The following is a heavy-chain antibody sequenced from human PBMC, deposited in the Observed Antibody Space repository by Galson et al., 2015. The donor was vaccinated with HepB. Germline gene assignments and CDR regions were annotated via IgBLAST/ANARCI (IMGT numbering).Heavy chain of an antibody. CDR2: IFAGGGST. J-gene: IGHJ4*02. CDR3: ARETPDTYYFDY. Sequence: SVKVSCKASGYTLTNYHFHWVRQAPGQGPEWMGKIFAGGGSTGYAERFQGRVTLTRDSSTSTIYMEVSSLRSDDTAVYYCARETPDTYYFDYWGQGTLVTVSS. D-gene: IGHD2-15*01. CDR1: GYTLTNYH. V-gene: IGHV1-46*01.